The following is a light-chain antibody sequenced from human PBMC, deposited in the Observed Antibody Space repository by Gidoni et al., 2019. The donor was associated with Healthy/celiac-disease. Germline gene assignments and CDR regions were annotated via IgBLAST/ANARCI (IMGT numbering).Light chain of an antibody. J-gene: IGKJ3*01. CDR2: AAS. CDR1: QSFSSY. Sequence: DIQIAKSPSSLAASVGDRVTITCRASQSFSSYLNWYQQKPGKAPKLLIYAASSWQTGVPSRFSGSGSGTDFTLTISSLQPEDFATYYCQQSYSTPRYTFGPGTKVDIK. CDR3: QQSYSTPRYT. V-gene: IGKV1-39*01.